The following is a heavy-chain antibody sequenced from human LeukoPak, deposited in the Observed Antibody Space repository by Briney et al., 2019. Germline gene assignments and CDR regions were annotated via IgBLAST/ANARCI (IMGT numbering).Heavy chain of an antibody. CDR2: IYYSGST. D-gene: IGHD3-22*01. CDR1: GGSISSSSYY. J-gene: IGHJ4*02. V-gene: IGHV4-39*01. CDR3: ARHIPYYYDSSGYRYYFDY. Sequence: SETLSLTCTVSGGSISSSSYYWGWIRQPPGKGLEWIGSIYYSGSTYYNPPLKSRVTISVDTSKNQFSLKLSSVTAADTVVYYCARHIPYYYDSSGYRYYFDYWGQGTLVTVSS.